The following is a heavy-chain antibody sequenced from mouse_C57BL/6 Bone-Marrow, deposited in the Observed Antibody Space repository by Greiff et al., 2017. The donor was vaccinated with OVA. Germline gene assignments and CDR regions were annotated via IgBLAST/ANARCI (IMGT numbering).Heavy chain of an antibody. CDR1: GFNIKDYY. D-gene: IGHD1-1*01. J-gene: IGHJ1*03. CDR2: IDPEDGET. CDR3: ARGYYGSSSYWYFDV. V-gene: IGHV14-2*01. Sequence: EVKLMESGAELVKPGASVKLSCTASGFNIKDYYMHWVKQRTEQGLEWIGRIDPEDGETKYAPKFQGKATITADTSSNTAYLQLSSLTSEDTAVYYCARGYYGSSSYWYFDVWGTGTTVTVSS.